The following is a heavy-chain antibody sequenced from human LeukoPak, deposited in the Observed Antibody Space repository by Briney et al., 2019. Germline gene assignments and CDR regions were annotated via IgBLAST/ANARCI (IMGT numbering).Heavy chain of an antibody. CDR2: ISWDGGST. CDR1: GFTFDDYA. Sequence: GGSLRLSCAASGFTFDDYAMHWVRQAPGKGLEWVSLISWDGGSTYYADSVKGRFTISRDNSKNSLYLQMNSLRAEDTALYYCAKAVWIRSTGWGPGYWGQGTLVTVSS. J-gene: IGHJ4*02. D-gene: IGHD2-2*01. CDR3: AKAVWIRSTGWGPGY. V-gene: IGHV3-43D*03.